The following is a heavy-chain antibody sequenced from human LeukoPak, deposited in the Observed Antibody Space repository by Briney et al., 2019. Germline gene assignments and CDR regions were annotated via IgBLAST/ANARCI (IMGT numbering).Heavy chain of an antibody. V-gene: IGHV3-33*06. CDR3: AKEDYHFSATYPFDY. J-gene: IGHJ4*02. CDR2: IWSDINSK. Sequence: PGRSLRLSCAASGFTLSSHGIHWVRQAPGKGLEWVAVIWSDINSKYYVDSVKGRFTISRDNSKNTVYLQMNSLRAEDTAVYYCAKEDYHFSATYPFDYWAQGTLVTVSS. D-gene: IGHD3-3*01. CDR1: GFTLSSHG.